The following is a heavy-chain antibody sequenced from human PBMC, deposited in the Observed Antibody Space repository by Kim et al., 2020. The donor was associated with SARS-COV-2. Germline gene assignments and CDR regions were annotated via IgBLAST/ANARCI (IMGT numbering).Heavy chain of an antibody. CDR2: IYYSGST. Sequence: SETLSLTCTVSGGSISSSSYYWGWIRQPPGKGLEWIGSIYYSGSTYYNPSLKSRVTISVDTSKNLFSLKLSSVTAADTAVYYCARRWRTVTYDAFDIWGQGTMVTVSS. J-gene: IGHJ3*02. CDR1: GGSISSSSYY. V-gene: IGHV4-39*01. D-gene: IGHD4-17*01. CDR3: ARRWRTVTYDAFDI.